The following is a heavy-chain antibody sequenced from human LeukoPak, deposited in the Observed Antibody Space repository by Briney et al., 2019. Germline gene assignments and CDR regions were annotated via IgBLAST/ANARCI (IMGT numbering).Heavy chain of an antibody. CDR1: GYTFSTYY. CDR2: IIPSDGFT. Sequence: GASVKVSCKASGYTFSTYYVHWVRQAPGQGLEWMGMIIPSDGFTSYAQKFQGRVTMTRDMSTSTVYMELSSLRSEDTAVYYCARGMVAVAGLDAFDIWGQGTMVTVSS. D-gene: IGHD6-19*01. J-gene: IGHJ3*02. CDR3: ARGMVAVAGLDAFDI. V-gene: IGHV1-46*01.